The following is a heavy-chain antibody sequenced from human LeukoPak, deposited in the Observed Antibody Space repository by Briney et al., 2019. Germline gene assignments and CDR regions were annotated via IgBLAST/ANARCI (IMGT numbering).Heavy chain of an antibody. Sequence: GSLXLSXAASGFTFSSYAMSWVRQAPGKGLERVSGISGRGVSTYYADSVKGRFTISRDNSKNTLYLQMNSLRAEDTAVYYCAKVVNLVDTYYFDYWGQGTLVTVSS. V-gene: IGHV3-23*01. CDR3: AKVVNLVDTYYFDY. D-gene: IGHD2-15*01. CDR2: ISGRGVST. J-gene: IGHJ4*02. CDR1: GFTFSSYA.